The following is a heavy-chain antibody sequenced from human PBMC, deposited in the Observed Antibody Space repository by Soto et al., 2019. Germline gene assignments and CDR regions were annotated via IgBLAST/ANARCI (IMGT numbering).Heavy chain of an antibody. V-gene: IGHV4-34*01. CDR1: GGSFSGYY. J-gene: IGHJ4*02. CDR3: ARSQLLYPKAFDY. CDR2: INHSGST. Sequence: SETLSLTCAVYGGSFSGYYWSRIRQPPWKGLEWIVEINHSGSTNYNPSLKSRVTISVDTSKNQFSLKLSSVTAADTAVYYCARSQLLYPKAFDYGGQGTLVTVSS. D-gene: IGHD3-10*01.